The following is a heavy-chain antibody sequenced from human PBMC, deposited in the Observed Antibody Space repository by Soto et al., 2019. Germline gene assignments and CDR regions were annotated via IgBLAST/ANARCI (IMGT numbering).Heavy chain of an antibody. CDR1: GGSIKSGGYH. Sequence: SETLSLTCTVSGGSIKSGGYHWSWLRQHPVKGLEWIGYIFSSGSTYYNPSLRGRATITADTSKQLYTVNMNSVTDADTAVYYCASTGGYDYSGSVFHVWGQGTMVTVSS. J-gene: IGHJ3*01. D-gene: IGHD3-22*01. CDR2: IFSSGST. CDR3: ASTGGYDYSGSVFHV. V-gene: IGHV4-31*03.